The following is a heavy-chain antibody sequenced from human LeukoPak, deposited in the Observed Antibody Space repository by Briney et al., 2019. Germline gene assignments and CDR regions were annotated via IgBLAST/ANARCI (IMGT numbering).Heavy chain of an antibody. CDR1: GGSISSSSYY. CDR3: ARRGRGVATVVRGTLNWFDP. Sequence: SETLSLTCTVSGGSISSSSYYWGWIRQPPGKGLEWIGSIYYSGSTYYNPSLKSRVTISVDTSKNQFSLKLSSVTAADTAVYYCARRGRGVATVVRGTLNWFDPWGQGTLVTVSS. V-gene: IGHV4-39*01. J-gene: IGHJ5*02. D-gene: IGHD3-10*01. CDR2: IYYSGST.